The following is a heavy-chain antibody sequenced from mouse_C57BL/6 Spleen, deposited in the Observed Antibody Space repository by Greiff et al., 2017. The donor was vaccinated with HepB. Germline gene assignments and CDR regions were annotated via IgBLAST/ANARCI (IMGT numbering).Heavy chain of an antibody. V-gene: IGHV1-55*01. CDR3: ARDYYGRGGYFDY. CDR2: IYPGSGST. Sequence: VKLQQPGAELVKPGASVKMSCKASGYTFTSYWITWVKQRPGQGLEWIGDIYPGSGSTNYNEKFKSKATLTVDTSSSTAYMQLSSLTSEDSAVYYCARDYYGRGGYFDYWGQGTTLTVSS. J-gene: IGHJ2*01. D-gene: IGHD1-1*01. CDR1: GYTFTSYW.